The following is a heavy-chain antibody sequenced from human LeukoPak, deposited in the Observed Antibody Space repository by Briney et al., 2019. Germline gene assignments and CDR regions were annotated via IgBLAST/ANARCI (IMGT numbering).Heavy chain of an antibody. CDR3: VCKYTIS. V-gene: IGHV3-30*03. D-gene: IGHD2-2*02. CDR1: GFALSSYG. J-gene: IGHJ5*02. Sequence: GGSLRLSCAASGFALSSYGMHWVRQAPGKGLEWVAVILNDGSNKYYADSVKGRFTISRDNAKNSLYLQMNSLRAEDTAVYYCVCKYTISWGQGTLVTVSS. CDR2: ILNDGSNK.